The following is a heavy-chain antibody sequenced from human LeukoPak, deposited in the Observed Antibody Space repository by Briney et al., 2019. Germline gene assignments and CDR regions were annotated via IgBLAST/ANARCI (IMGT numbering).Heavy chain of an antibody. Sequence: GGSLRLSCAASGFTFSSYSMNWVRQAPGKGLEWVSSISSSSSYIYYADSVKGRFTISRDNAKNSLYLQMNSLRAEDTAVYYCAREHPDTYSSSWYNSVDIWGQGTMVTVSS. CDR1: GFTFSSYS. J-gene: IGHJ3*02. CDR2: ISSSSSYI. D-gene: IGHD6-13*01. V-gene: IGHV3-21*01. CDR3: AREHPDTYSSSWYNSVDI.